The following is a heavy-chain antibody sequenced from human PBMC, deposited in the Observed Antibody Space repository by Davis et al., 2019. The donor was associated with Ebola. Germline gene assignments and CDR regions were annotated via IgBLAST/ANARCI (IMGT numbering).Heavy chain of an antibody. CDR3: AKDTPYTYGGGYYIDY. J-gene: IGHJ4*02. D-gene: IGHD5-18*01. CDR2: VSGSGDTT. V-gene: IGHV3-23*01. CDR1: GFTFKPYS. Sequence: GESLKISCVASGFTFKPYSMNWVRQAPGKGLEWVSDVSGSGDTTYYADSVKGRFTISRDNSKNTLYLQMNSLRAEDTAVYYCAKDTPYTYGGGYYIDYWGQGALVTVSS.